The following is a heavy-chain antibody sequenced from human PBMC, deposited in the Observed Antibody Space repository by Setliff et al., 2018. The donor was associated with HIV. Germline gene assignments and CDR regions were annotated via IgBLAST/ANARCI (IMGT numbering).Heavy chain of an antibody. CDR1: GYTFTNYY. J-gene: IGHJ3*02. V-gene: IGHV1-2*02. Sequence: EASVKVSCKASGYTFTNYYMHWVRQAPGQGLEWMGWINPNSGGTNYAQKFQGRVTMTRDTSISTAYMELSRLRSDDTAVYYCATRAYDSSGYLRSRVSGAAFDIWGQGTMVTVSS. CDR3: ATRAYDSSGYLRSRVSGAAFDI. CDR2: INPNSGGT. D-gene: IGHD3-22*01.